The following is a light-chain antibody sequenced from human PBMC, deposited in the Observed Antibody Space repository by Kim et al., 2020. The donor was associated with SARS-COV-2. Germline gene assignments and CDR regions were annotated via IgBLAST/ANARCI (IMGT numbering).Light chain of an antibody. J-gene: IGLJ1*01. CDR1: SSDIGGYNY. Sequence: GQSITLSCTGTSSDIGGYNYVSWYQQHPGKAPNLIIYYVTSRPSGFSNRFSGSKSGNTASLTISGLQADDEADYYCMSYTSTTGYVFGTGTKVTVL. V-gene: IGLV2-14*03. CDR2: YVT. CDR3: MSYTSTTGYV.